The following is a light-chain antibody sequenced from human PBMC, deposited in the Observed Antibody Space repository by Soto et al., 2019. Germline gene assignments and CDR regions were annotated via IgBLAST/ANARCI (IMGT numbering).Light chain of an antibody. V-gene: IGKV3-15*01. Sequence: EIVMTQSPATLSVSPGERATLSCRASQSVSSNLAWYQQRPGQAPRLLIYGASTRATGIPARFSGSGSGTEFTLTXSXLXXEDXXXXXXXXXXXWPPWTFGQGTKVEIK. J-gene: IGKJ1*01. CDR1: QSVSSN. CDR2: GAS. CDR3: XXXXXWPPWT.